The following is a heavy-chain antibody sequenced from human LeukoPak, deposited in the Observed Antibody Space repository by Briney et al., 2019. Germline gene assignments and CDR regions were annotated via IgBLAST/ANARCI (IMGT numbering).Heavy chain of an antibody. D-gene: IGHD6-19*01. Sequence: EPGGSLRLSCAASGFTFSSYAMSWVRQAPGKGLEWVSAISGSGVSTYYADSVKGRFTISRDNSKKTLYLQMNSLRAEDTAPYYCAKGPLIEVAGTTWDYWGQGTLVTVSS. V-gene: IGHV3-23*01. CDR2: ISGSGVST. CDR1: GFTFSSYA. CDR3: AKGPLIEVAGTTWDY. J-gene: IGHJ4*02.